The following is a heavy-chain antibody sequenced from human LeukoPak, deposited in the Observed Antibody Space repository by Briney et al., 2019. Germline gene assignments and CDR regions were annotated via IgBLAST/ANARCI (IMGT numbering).Heavy chain of an antibody. Sequence: SETLSLTCAVYGGSFSGYYWSWIRQPPGKGLEWIGEINHSGSTNYNPSLKSRVTISVDTPKNQFSLKLSSVTAADTAAYYCARPEYSSSYYYGMDVWGQGTTVTVSS. CDR2: INHSGST. D-gene: IGHD6-6*01. J-gene: IGHJ6*02. CDR3: ARPEYSSSYYYGMDV. V-gene: IGHV4-34*01. CDR1: GGSFSGYY.